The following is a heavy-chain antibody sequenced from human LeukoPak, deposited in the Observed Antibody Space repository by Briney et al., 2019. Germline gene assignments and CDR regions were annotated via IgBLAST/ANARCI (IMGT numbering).Heavy chain of an antibody. V-gene: IGHV1-8*03. J-gene: IGHJ5*02. CDR1: GYTFTSYD. D-gene: IGHD2/OR15-2a*01. CDR3: ARANIGKYNWFDP. CDR2: MNPNSGNT. Sequence: GASVKVSCKASGYTFTSYDINWVRQATGQGLEWMGWMNPNSGNTGYAQKFQGRVTITRNTSISTAYMELSSLRSEDTAVYYCARANIGKYNWFDPWGQGTLVTVSS.